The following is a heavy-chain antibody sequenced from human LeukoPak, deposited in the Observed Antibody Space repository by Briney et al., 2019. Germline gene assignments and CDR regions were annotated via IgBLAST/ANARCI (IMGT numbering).Heavy chain of an antibody. CDR1: GGSISSNC. CDR2: IYASGPT. D-gene: IGHD3-10*01. CDR3: GGRGF. V-gene: IGHV4-4*09. J-gene: IGHJ4*02. Sequence: SKNLSLTCTVSGGSISSNCWSWIRQPPGKGLEWIGCIYASGPTNYNPSLKGRLTISVDTSNSQLSLTVRSVTVADTAVYYCGGRGFWGQGTLVTVSS.